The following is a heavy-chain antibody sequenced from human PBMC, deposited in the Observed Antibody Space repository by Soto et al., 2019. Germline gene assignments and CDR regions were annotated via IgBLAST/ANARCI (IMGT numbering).Heavy chain of an antibody. CDR1: GGSISSGGYS. CDR3: ARVSRRITIFGVDHNWFDP. V-gene: IGHV4-30-2*01. D-gene: IGHD3-3*01. CDR2: IYHSGST. Sequence: KTSETLSLTCAVSGGSISSGGYSWSWIRQPPGEGLEWIGYIYHSGSTYYNPSLKSRVTISVDRSKNQFSLKLSSVTAADTAVYYCARVSRRITIFGVDHNWFDPWGQGTLVPVSS. J-gene: IGHJ5*02.